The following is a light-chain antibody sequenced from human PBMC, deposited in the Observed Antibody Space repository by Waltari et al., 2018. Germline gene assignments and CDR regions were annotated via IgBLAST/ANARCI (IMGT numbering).Light chain of an antibody. J-gene: IGKJ2*01. CDR3: QQYDSSPYT. CDR1: QSLSNNY. CDR2: GAS. Sequence: EIVLTQSPVTLSLSPGERASLSCRASQSLSNNYLAWYQQRAGQAPRLLIYGASSRATGVPDKFSGSGSGTDFTLTISRLEPEDFAVYYCQQYDSSPYTFGQGTKLEIK. V-gene: IGKV3-20*01.